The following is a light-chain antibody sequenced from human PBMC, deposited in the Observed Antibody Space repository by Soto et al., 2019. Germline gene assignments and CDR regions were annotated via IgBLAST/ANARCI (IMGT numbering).Light chain of an antibody. CDR1: QSVRDSH. J-gene: IGKJ1*01. Sequence: EIVLTQSPGTLSLSPGERATLSCRASQSVRDSHLAWYQQKPGQAPSLLIYETSSRATGIPDRFRGSGSGTEFDLTITRVEPEDVARYFCQQYGSSPGTFGQGTKVEI. CDR2: ETS. V-gene: IGKV3-20*01. CDR3: QQYGSSPGT.